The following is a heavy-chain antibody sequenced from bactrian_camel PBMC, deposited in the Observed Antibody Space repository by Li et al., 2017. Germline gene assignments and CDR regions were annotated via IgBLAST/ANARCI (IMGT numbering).Heavy chain of an antibody. J-gene: IGHJ4*01. CDR3: AHDHAGLSMPC. Sequence: VQLVESGGGLVQAGGSLTLSCAASTYGYSEEFMGWFRQAPGKAREGVAAIYGGITTYYDDSVKGRVTISLDRAKNTAYLQMNNLKPEDTAVYYCAHDHAGLSMPCWGQGTQVTVS. CDR1: TYGYSEEF. CDR2: IYGGITT. V-gene: IGHV3S40*01.